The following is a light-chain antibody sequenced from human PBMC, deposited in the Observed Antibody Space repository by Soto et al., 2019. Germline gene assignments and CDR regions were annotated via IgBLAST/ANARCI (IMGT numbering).Light chain of an antibody. Sequence: DIQMTQSPSTLSASVGDRVTITCRASQSISSWLAWYQQKPGKAPKLLIYDASSLESGVPSRFSGSGSGTEIPLTLSSLQPDYFATYYCQQYNSYPGFGQGTKVEIK. CDR1: QSISSW. CDR2: DAS. V-gene: IGKV1-5*01. J-gene: IGKJ1*01. CDR3: QQYNSYPG.